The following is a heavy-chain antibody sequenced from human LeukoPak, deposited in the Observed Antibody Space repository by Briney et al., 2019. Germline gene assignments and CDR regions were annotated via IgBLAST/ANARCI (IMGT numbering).Heavy chain of an antibody. D-gene: IGHD7-27*01. CDR1: GYTFTAYY. CDR2: INPNSGGT. Sequence: ASVKVSCKASGYTFTAYYIHWVRQAPGQGFEWMGWINPNSGGTNYAQKFQGRISMTRDTSISTVCMELSGLRSDDTAVYYCARGPSTGDFDYWGQGTLVTVSS. J-gene: IGHJ4*02. V-gene: IGHV1-2*02. CDR3: ARGPSTGDFDY.